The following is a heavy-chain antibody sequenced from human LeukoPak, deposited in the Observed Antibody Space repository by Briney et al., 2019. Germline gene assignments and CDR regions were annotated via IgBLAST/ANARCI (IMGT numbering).Heavy chain of an antibody. CDR3: ARITIFGVVPLYGMDV. D-gene: IGHD3-3*01. Sequence: GGSLRLSCAASGFTVSSNFLSWVRQPPGKGLEWVSDIYSGGSTYYADSVKGRFTTSRDNAKNTLYLQMNSLRAEDTAVYYCARITIFGVVPLYGMDVWGQGTTVTVSS. CDR2: IYSGGST. V-gene: IGHV3-53*01. CDR1: GFTVSSNF. J-gene: IGHJ6*02.